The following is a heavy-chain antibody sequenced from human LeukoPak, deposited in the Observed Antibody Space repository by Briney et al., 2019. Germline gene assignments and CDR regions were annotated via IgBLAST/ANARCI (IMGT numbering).Heavy chain of an antibody. D-gene: IGHD3-22*01. J-gene: IGHJ4*02. CDR3: ARVYYYDSSGYSDY. V-gene: IGHV1-69*01. CDR2: IIPIFGTA. CDR1: GGTFSSYA. Sequence: SVKVSCKASGGTFSSYAISWVRQAPGQGLEWMGGIIPIFGTANYAQKFQGRVTITADESTSTAYMELSSLRSEDTAVYYCARVYYYDSSGYSDYWGQGTLVTVSS.